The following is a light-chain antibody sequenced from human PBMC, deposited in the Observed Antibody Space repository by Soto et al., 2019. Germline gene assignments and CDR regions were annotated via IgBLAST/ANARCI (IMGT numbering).Light chain of an antibody. Sequence: QSLLTQPASVSGSPGQSITIACTGTIGDVDAFDYVSWYQQHPGKAPKLMIFEVSDRPSGVSDRFSGSKSGSTASLTISGLQAEDEADYFCTSFTSSSTQVFGTGTKVTVL. CDR1: IGDVDAFDY. V-gene: IGLV2-14*01. CDR2: EVS. CDR3: TSFTSSSTQV. J-gene: IGLJ1*01.